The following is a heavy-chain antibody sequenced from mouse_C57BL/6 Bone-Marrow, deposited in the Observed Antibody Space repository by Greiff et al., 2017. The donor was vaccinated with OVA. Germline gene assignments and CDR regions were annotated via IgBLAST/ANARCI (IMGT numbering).Heavy chain of an antibody. J-gene: IGHJ1*03. V-gene: IGHV1-9*01. CDR2: ILPGSGST. D-gene: IGHD1-1*01. CDR1: GYTFTGYW. Sequence: QVQLQQSGAELMKPGASVKLSCKATGYTFTGYWIEWVKQRPGHGLEWIGEILPGSGSTNYNEKFKGKATFTADTSSNTAYMQLSSLTSEESAIDSGARLYYYGSGWYFDVWGTGTTVTVSA. CDR3: ARLYYYGSGWYFDV.